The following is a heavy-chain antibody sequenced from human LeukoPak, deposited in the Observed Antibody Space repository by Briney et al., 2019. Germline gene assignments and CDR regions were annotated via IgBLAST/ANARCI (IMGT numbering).Heavy chain of an antibody. CDR3: TRDYNWNPDY. CDR2: IRSSGTTT. D-gene: IGHD1-1*01. CDR1: GFTFSTYS. V-gene: IGHV3-48*01. J-gene: IGHJ4*02. Sequence: GGSLRLSCAASGFTFSTYSMNWVRQAPGKGLEWVSYIRSSGTTTYYADSVEGRFTISRDNGKNSLYLQMNSLRAEDTGVYYCTRDYNWNPDYWGQGTLVTVSS.